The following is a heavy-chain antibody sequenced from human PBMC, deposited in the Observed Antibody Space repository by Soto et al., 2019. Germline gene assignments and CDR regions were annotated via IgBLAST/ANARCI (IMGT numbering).Heavy chain of an antibody. Sequence: SETLSLTCTVSGGSISSYYWSWIRQPAGKGLEWIGRIYTSGSTHYNPSLKSRVTMSVDTSKNQFSLKLSSVTAADTAVYYCARGLVVVVAAYYYYYGMDVWGQGTTVTVSS. V-gene: IGHV4-4*07. D-gene: IGHD2-15*01. CDR2: IYTSGST. CDR3: ARGLVVVVAAYYYYYGMDV. J-gene: IGHJ6*02. CDR1: GGSISSYY.